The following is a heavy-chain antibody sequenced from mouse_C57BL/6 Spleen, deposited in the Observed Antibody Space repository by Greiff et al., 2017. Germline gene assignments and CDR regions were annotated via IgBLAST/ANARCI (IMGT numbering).Heavy chain of an antibody. J-gene: IGHJ1*03. Sequence: VQLKQSGPELVKPGASVKISCKASGYTFTDYYMHWVKQSHGKSLEWIGDINPNNGGTSYNQKFKGKATLTVDKSSSTAYMELRSLTSEDSAVYSCARSLPPYWYFDVWGTGTTVTVSS. D-gene: IGHD2-12*01. CDR2: INPNNGGT. V-gene: IGHV1-26*01. CDR1: GYTFTDYY. CDR3: ARSLPPYWYFDV.